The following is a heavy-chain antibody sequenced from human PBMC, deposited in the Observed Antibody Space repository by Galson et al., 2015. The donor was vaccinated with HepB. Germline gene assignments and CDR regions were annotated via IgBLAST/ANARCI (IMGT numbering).Heavy chain of an antibody. CDR3: ARDGYSSSWFDY. V-gene: IGHV4-38-2*02. D-gene: IGHD6-13*01. CDR2: IYHSGST. Sequence: ETLSLTCTVSGYSISSGYYWGWIRQPPGKGLEWIGSIYHSGSTYYNPSLKSRVTISVDTSKNQFSLKLSSVTAADTAVYYCARDGYSSSWFDYWGQGTLVTVSS. CDR1: GYSISSGYY. J-gene: IGHJ4*02.